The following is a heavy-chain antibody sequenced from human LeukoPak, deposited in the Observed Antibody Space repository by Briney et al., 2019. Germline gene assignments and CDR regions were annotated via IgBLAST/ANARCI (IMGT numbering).Heavy chain of an antibody. J-gene: IGHJ4*02. CDR3: ARERRDGHNYSDF. CDR1: GGSLSSGGYF. Sequence: SETLSLTCAVSGGSLSSGGYFLGWIRQYPGKGLEWIGCISHSGTSDYNPSLKSRVTISVDTSRNQFSLELSSVTAADTAVYFCARERRDGHNYSDFWGQGALVTVSS. V-gene: IGHV4-31*11. D-gene: IGHD5-24*01. CDR2: ISHSGTS.